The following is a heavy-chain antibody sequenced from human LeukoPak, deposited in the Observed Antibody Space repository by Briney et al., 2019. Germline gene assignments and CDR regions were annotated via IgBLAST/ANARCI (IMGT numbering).Heavy chain of an antibody. V-gene: IGHV3-7*01. Sequence: GGSLRLSCAASGFTFSNYWMSWVRQAPGKGLEWVANIKQDGSEKYYVDSVKGRFTISRDNAKNSLYLQMNSLRAEDTAVYYCARALDIVADDAFDIWGQGTLVTVSS. CDR1: GFTFSNYW. CDR3: ARALDIVADDAFDI. D-gene: IGHD5-12*01. J-gene: IGHJ3*02. CDR2: IKQDGSEK.